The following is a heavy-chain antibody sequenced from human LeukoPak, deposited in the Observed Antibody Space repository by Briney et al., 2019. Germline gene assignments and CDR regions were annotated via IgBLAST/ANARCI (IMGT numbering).Heavy chain of an antibody. V-gene: IGHV4-38-2*02. CDR1: GYSISSGYY. CDR3: ARRGTRRSNDYKRYYYFMDV. CDR2: ISDSGRA. D-gene: IGHD4-11*01. Sequence: KPSETLSLTCTVSGYSISSGYYWAWIRQPPGKGLEWIGSISDSGRAYYNPSLKSRDVISVDPSKNQFSLKLSSVTAADTAVYYCARRGTRRSNDYKRYYYFMDVWGKGTTVTISS. J-gene: IGHJ6*03.